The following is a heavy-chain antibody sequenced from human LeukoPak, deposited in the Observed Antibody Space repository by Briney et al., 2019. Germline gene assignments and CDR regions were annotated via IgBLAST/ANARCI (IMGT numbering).Heavy chain of an antibody. D-gene: IGHD5-12*01. Sequence: GASVKVSCKASGGTFSSYAISWVRQAPGQGLEWMGGIIPIFGTANYAQKFQGRVTITADKSTSTAYMELSSLRSEDTAVYYCAREGKSWLRFSYYFDYWGQGTLVTVSS. V-gene: IGHV1-69*06. CDR1: GGTFSSYA. CDR3: AREGKSWLRFSYYFDY. CDR2: IIPIFGTA. J-gene: IGHJ4*02.